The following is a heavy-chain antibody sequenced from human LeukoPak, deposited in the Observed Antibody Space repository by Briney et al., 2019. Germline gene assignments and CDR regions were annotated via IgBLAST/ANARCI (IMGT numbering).Heavy chain of an antibody. CDR2: IYYSGST. CDR3: ARGGGPRPFDC. J-gene: IGHJ4*02. CDR1: GGSISSNY. Sequence: SETLSLTCTVSGGSISSNYWSWIRQPPGKGLEWIGYIYYSGSTNYNPSLKSRVTISVDTSKNQFSLKLSSVTAADTAVYYCARGGGPRPFDCWAREPWSPSPQ. D-gene: IGHD3-10*01. V-gene: IGHV4-59*01.